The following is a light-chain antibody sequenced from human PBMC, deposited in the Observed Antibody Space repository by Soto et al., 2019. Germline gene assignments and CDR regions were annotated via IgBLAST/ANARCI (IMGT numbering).Light chain of an antibody. CDR2: DAS. CDR1: QSISNW. V-gene: IGKV1-5*01. J-gene: IGKJ1*01. Sequence: DIRMTQSPSTLSASVGDRVTITCRASQSISNWLAWYQQKSGEAPNLLIYDASSLESGVPSRFSGSGSGTEVTLTISSLQPDDFATYYCQHYNSYSWTFGQGTKVDFK. CDR3: QHYNSYSWT.